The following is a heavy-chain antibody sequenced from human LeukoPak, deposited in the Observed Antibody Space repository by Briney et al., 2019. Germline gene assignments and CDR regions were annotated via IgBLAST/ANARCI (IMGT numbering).Heavy chain of an antibody. CDR2: ISYDGSNK. CDR3: ARRESVYDFWSGYYTQWFDP. V-gene: IGHV3-30*04. J-gene: IGHJ5*02. CDR1: GFTCSNYA. D-gene: IGHD3-3*01. Sequence: GRSPRLSCAASGFTCSNYAMHWVRQAPGKGLEWVAVISYDGSNKYYADSVKGRFTISRDNSKNTLYLQMNSLRAEDTAVYYCARRESVYDFWSGYYTQWFDPWGQGTLVTVSS.